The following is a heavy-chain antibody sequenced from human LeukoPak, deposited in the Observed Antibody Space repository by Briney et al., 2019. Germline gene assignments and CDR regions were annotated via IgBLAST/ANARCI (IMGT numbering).Heavy chain of an antibody. J-gene: IGHJ3*02. CDR2: IIGGGVTT. Sequence: GGSLRLSCAASGFTFSSYAMSWVRQAPGKGLEWVSSIIGGGVTTYYADSVKGRFTISRDNSNHTLYLEMDSLRAEDTAVYYCAKDFRYCNRANCYGGGQDAFDIWGQGTMVIVSS. V-gene: IGHV3-23*01. CDR3: AKDFRYCNRANCYGGGQDAFDI. D-gene: IGHD2-2*01. CDR1: GFTFSSYA.